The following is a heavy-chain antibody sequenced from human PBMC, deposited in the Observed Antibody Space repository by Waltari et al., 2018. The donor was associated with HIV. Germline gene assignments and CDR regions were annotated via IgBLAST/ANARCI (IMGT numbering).Heavy chain of an antibody. V-gene: IGHV3-33*01. CDR3: ARPQGWLQLPLDY. CDR2: IWYDGSNK. Sequence: QVQVVESGGGVVQPGRSLRPSCAVSGFTSSSHGMLWVRRAPGKGLEWVAFIWYDGSNKYYAASVKGRFTISRDNSKNTLYLQMNSLRAEDTAVYYCARPQGWLQLPLDYWGQGTLVTVSS. D-gene: IGHD5-12*01. CDR1: GFTSSSHG. J-gene: IGHJ4*02.